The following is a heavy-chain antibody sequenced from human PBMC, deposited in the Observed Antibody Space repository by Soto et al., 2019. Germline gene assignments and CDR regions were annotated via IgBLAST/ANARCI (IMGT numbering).Heavy chain of an antibody. Sequence: GASVKVCCKASGGTNSSYAMSWLRQSPGQGLEWMGGIIPIFGTANYAQKFQGRVTITADESASTAYMELSSLRSEDTAVYYCAAGGRGSSSPRDSYGMDVWGQGTTVTVS. V-gene: IGHV1-69*13. CDR1: GGTNSSYA. CDR2: IIPIFGTA. CDR3: AAGGRGSSSPRDSYGMDV. J-gene: IGHJ6*02. D-gene: IGHD6-6*01.